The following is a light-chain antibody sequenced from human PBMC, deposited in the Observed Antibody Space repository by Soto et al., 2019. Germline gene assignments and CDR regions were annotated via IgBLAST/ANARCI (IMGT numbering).Light chain of an antibody. CDR3: SSYAGSNNLGV. Sequence: QSVLNQPPSAYGSPGQSVTISCTGTSSDVGGYNYVSWYQQHPGKAPKLMIYEVSKRPSGVPDRFSGSKSGNTASLTVSGLQAEDEADYYCSSYAGSNNLGVFGTGTKVTVV. CDR1: SSDVGGYNY. CDR2: EVS. V-gene: IGLV2-8*01. J-gene: IGLJ1*01.